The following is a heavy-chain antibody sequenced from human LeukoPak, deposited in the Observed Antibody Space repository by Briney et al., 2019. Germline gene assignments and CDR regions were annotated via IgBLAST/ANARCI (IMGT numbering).Heavy chain of an antibody. CDR2: IFYTGDS. J-gene: IGHJ4*02. D-gene: IGHD2-21*01. CDR1: GVSSSSSY. Sequence: SETLSPTCTVSGVSSSSSYWSWIRQPPGKGLEWIGYIFYTGDSNHNPSLKSRVSISLDTFKDQISLKLSSVTAADTAVYYCARHRFASPLDSWGQGTLVTVSS. CDR3: ARHRFASPLDS. V-gene: IGHV4-59*08.